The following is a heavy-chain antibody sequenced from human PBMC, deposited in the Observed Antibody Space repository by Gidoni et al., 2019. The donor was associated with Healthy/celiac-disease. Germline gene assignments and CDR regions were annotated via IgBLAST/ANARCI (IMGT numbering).Heavy chain of an antibody. CDR1: GFTVSSNY. J-gene: IGHJ6*02. CDR2: IYSGGST. D-gene: IGHD5-12*01. Sequence: EVQLVESGGGLIQPGGSLRLSCAASGFTVSSNYMSWVRQAPGKGLEGVSVIYSGGSTYYADSVKGRFTISRDNSKNTLYLQMNSLRAEDTAVYYCARDRVVATIYYYYYYGMDVWGQGTTVTVSS. CDR3: ARDRVVATIYYYYYYGMDV. V-gene: IGHV3-53*01.